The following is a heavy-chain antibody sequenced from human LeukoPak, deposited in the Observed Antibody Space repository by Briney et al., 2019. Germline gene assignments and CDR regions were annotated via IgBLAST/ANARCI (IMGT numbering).Heavy chain of an antibody. V-gene: IGHV3-21*01. Sequence: GGSLRLSCAASGFTFSSYSMNWVRQAPGKGLEWVSSISSSSSYIYYADSVKGRFTISRDNVKNSLYLQMNSLRAEDTAVYYCAKAMVRGVIPPYYYYMDVWGKGTTVTVSS. J-gene: IGHJ6*03. CDR2: ISSSSSYI. CDR3: AKAMVRGVIPPYYYYMDV. CDR1: GFTFSSYS. D-gene: IGHD3-10*01.